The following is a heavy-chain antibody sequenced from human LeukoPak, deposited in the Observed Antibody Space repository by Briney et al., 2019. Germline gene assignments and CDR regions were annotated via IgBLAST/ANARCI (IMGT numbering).Heavy chain of an antibody. V-gene: IGHV3-33*08. J-gene: IGHJ1*01. CDR3: ARDDCSGGSCYSDLT. D-gene: IGHD2-15*01. CDR1: GFTFSSYS. CDR2: IWYDGSNK. Sequence: PGGSLRLSCAASGFTFSSYSMNWVRQAPGKGLEWVAVIWYDGSNKYYADSVKGRFTISRDNSKNTLYLQMNSLRAEDTAVYYCARDDCSGGSCYSDLTWGQGTLVTVSS.